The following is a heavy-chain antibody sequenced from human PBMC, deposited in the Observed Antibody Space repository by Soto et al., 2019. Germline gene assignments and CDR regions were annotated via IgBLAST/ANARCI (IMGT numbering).Heavy chain of an antibody. D-gene: IGHD1-26*01. Sequence: GESLNISCXGSGYSFSRYWIGWVRQMPGKGLEWMGIIYPGDSDIRYSPSFQGQVTISADTSISTAYLQWSSLKASDTAIYYCARRRGSGSDYYYNYGMGVWGQGTTVTVSS. CDR1: GYSFSRYW. CDR3: ARRRGSGSDYYYNYGMGV. V-gene: IGHV5-51*01. CDR2: IYPGDSDI. J-gene: IGHJ6*02.